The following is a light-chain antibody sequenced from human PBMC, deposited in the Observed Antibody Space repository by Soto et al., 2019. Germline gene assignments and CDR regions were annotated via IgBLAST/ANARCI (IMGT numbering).Light chain of an antibody. CDR2: KIF. V-gene: IGKV2-30*01. CDR3: MQGTHWPPWT. Sequence: DVVMTQSPLSLPVPLGQPASISCTSSQSLVSSAGNTYLTWFQQRPGQSPRRLTYKIFNRDSGVPDRFSGSGSGTNFTLKISRVEAEDVGVYYCMQGTHWPPWTFGQGTKVEIK. CDR1: QSLVSSAGNTY. J-gene: IGKJ1*01.